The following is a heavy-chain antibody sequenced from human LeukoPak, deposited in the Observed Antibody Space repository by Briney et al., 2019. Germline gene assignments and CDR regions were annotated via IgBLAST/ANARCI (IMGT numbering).Heavy chain of an antibody. J-gene: IGHJ4*02. Sequence: ETLSLTCAVSGGSISSSNWWSWVRQAPGKGLEWVSLIYDGGTTYYADSVKGRFTISRDNSKNTLYLQMSSLRAEDTAVYYCARDAAAQQLVHYFDYWGQGTLVTVSS. D-gene: IGHD6-13*01. V-gene: IGHV3-53*01. CDR2: IYDGGTT. CDR1: GGSISSSNW. CDR3: ARDAAAQQLVHYFDY.